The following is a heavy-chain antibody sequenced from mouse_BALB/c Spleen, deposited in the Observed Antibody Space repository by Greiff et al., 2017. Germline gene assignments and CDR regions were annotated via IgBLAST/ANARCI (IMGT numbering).Heavy chain of an antibody. CDR2: IWTGGGT. CDR1: GFSLTSYD. D-gene: IGHD2-12*01. J-gene: IGHJ4*01. V-gene: IGHV2-9-2*01. Sequence: QVQLKESGPGLVAPSQSLSITCTVSGFSLTSYDISWIRQPPGKGLEWLGVIWTGGGTNYNSAFMSRLSISKDNSKSQVFLKMNSLQTDDTAIYYCVRAYDSYAMDYWGQGTSVTVSS. CDR3: VRAYDSYAMDY.